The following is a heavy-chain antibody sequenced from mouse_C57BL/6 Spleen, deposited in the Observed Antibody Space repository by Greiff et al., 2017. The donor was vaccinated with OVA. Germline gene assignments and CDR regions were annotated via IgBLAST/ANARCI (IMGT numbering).Heavy chain of an antibody. D-gene: IGHD2-4*01. V-gene: IGHV5-9-1*02. CDR2: ISSGGDYI. CDR3: TRPHYDTGFYYAMDY. CDR1: GFTFSSYA. Sequence: EVQVVESGEGLVKPGGSLKLSCAASGFTFSSYAMSWVRQTPEKRLEWVAYISSGGDYIYYADTVKGRFTISRDNARNTLYLQMSSLKSEDTAMYYCTRPHYDTGFYYAMDYWGQGTSVTVSS. J-gene: IGHJ4*01.